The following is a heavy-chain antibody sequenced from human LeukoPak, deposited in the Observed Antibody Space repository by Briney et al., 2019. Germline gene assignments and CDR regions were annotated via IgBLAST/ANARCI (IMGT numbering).Heavy chain of an antibody. Sequence: PGGSLRLSCAASGFTFSSYWMSWVRQAPGKGLEWVANIKQDGSEKYYVDSVKGRFTISRDNAKNSLYLQMNSLRAEDTAVYYCARAPLGRAPYFDYWGQGTLVTVSS. D-gene: IGHD7-27*01. V-gene: IGHV3-7*01. CDR2: IKQDGSEK. CDR3: ARAPLGRAPYFDY. J-gene: IGHJ4*02. CDR1: GFTFSSYW.